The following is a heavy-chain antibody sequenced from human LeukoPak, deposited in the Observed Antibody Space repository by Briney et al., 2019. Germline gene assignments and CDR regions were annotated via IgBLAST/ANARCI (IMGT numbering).Heavy chain of an antibody. CDR3: ARGGGNFDF. CDR1: GFTFSNNW. V-gene: IGHV3-7*05. Sequence: TGGSLRLSCAASGFTFSNNWMSWVRQAPGRGLEWVANIKRDGSEKYYVDSVKGRFTISRDNGKNSLYLQMNSLRAEDTAVYYCARGGGNFDFWGQGTLVTVSS. J-gene: IGHJ4*02. CDR2: IKRDGSEK.